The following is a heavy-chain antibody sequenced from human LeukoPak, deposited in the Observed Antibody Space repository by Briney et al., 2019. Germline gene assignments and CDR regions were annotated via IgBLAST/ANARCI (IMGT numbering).Heavy chain of an antibody. V-gene: IGHV1-69*05. CDR1: GGTFSSYA. CDR2: IIPIFGTA. D-gene: IGHD3-3*01. Sequence: SVKVSCKASGGTFSSYAISWVRQAPGQGLEWMGRIIPIFGTANYAQKFQGRVTITTDESTSTAYMELSSLRSEDTAVYYCARLFWSGFPNDAFDIWGQGTMVTVSS. J-gene: IGHJ3*02. CDR3: ARLFWSGFPNDAFDI.